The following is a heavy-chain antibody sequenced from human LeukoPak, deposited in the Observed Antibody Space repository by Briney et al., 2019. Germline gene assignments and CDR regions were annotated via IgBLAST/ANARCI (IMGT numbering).Heavy chain of an antibody. Sequence: GGSLRLSCAASGFTVSSNYMTWVRQAPGKGLEWVSLIYSGGSTYYADSVKGRFTISRDNSKNTLYLQMNSLRAEDTAVYYCAKDVVTIPAGDAFDIWGQGTMVTVSS. CDR3: AKDVVTIPAGDAFDI. CDR2: IYSGGST. D-gene: IGHD3-3*01. CDR1: GFTVSSNY. V-gene: IGHV3-53*01. J-gene: IGHJ3*02.